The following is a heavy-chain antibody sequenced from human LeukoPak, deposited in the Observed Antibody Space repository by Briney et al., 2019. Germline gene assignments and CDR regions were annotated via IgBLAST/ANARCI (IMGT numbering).Heavy chain of an antibody. V-gene: IGHV3-30-3*01. J-gene: IGHJ4*02. CDR3: ARADYYDSSGYFDY. CDR1: GFTFSSYA. D-gene: IGHD3-22*01. CDR2: ISFDGSNK. Sequence: GGSLRLSCAASGFTFSSYAMHWVRQAPGKGLEWVAVISFDGSNKYYADSVKGRFTISRDNSKNTLYLQMNSLRAEDTAVYYCARADYYDSSGYFDYWGQGTLVTVSS.